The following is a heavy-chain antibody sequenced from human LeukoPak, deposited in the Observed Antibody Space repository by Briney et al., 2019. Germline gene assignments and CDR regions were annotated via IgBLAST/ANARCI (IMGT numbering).Heavy chain of an antibody. CDR2: MYHSGST. CDR1: GYSISSGHY. D-gene: IGHD3-10*01. CDR3: ARARVYYYGSGSLAFDP. J-gene: IGHJ5*02. V-gene: IGHV4-38-2*02. Sequence: SETLSLTCTVSGYSISSGHYWGWIRQPPGKGLEWIGSMYHSGSTNYNPSLKSRVTISVDTSKNQFSLKLSSVTAADTAVYYCARARVYYYGSGSLAFDPWGQGTLVTVSS.